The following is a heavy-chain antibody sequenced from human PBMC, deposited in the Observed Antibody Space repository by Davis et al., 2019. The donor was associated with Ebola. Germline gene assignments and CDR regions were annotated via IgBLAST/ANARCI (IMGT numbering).Heavy chain of an antibody. CDR1: GGSISSSTYY. D-gene: IGHD3-3*01. J-gene: IGHJ3*02. Sequence: PSETLSLTCTVSGGSISSSTYYWGWIRQPPGMRLEWVGSICYSGSTYYNPSLKSRVTISVDTSENQFSLKLSSVTAADTAVYYCARGMMYLEWSDAFDIWGQGTMVTASS. CDR2: ICYSGST. V-gene: IGHV4-39*07. CDR3: ARGMMYLEWSDAFDI.